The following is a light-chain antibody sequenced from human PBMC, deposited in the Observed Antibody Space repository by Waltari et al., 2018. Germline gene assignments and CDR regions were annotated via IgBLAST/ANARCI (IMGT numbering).Light chain of an antibody. CDR1: DRDIGDYDY. CDR2: AVT. Sequence: QSALTQPASVSGSPGQSLTISCTGTDRDIGDYDYVSWYQQHPGKAPKLIISAVTKRPSGVSNRFSGSKSGFTASLTISGVQADDEADYYCSSYRSSGTLVFGTGTKVTVL. V-gene: IGLV2-14*03. J-gene: IGLJ1*01. CDR3: SSYRSSGTLV.